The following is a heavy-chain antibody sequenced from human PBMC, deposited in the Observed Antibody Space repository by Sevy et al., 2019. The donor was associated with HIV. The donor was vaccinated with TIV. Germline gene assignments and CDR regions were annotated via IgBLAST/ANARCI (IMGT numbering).Heavy chain of an antibody. Sequence: ASVKVSCKASGYTIITYGISWVRQAPGQGLEWMGWISPYNGNTKSVQSLPGRVTMTTDTSTSTAYMELRSLRPDDTAVYYGARDWVSGDVLSGYYPYFDYWGQGTLVTVSS. CDR3: ARDWVSGDVLSGYYPYFDY. CDR1: GYTIITYG. V-gene: IGHV1-18*01. CDR2: ISPYNGNT. D-gene: IGHD3-22*01. J-gene: IGHJ4*02.